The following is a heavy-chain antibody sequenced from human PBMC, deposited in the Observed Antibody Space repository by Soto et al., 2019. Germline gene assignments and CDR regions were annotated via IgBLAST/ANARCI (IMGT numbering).Heavy chain of an antibody. V-gene: IGHV1-2*04. CDR2: INPNSGGT. Sequence: GASVKVSCKASGYTFTGYYMHWVRQAPGQGLEWMGGINPNSGGTNYAQKFQGWVTMTRDTSISTAYMVLNRLRSDDTAVYYCARGGFEGILTAYYGYNWFDPWRQGTMVTVSS. J-gene: IGHJ5*02. CDR1: GYTFTGYY. D-gene: IGHD3-9*01. CDR3: ARGGFEGILTAYYGYNWFDP.